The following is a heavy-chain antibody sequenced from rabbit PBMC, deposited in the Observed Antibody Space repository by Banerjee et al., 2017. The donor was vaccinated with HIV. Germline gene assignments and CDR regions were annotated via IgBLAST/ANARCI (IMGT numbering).Heavy chain of an antibody. CDR2: IYGGSRGST. V-gene: IGHV1S45*01. J-gene: IGHJ4*01. D-gene: IGHD8-1*01. Sequence: QEQLVESGGGLVQPGASLTLTCKASGSDFSSSYWICWVRQAPGKGLEWSACIYGGSRGSTYYASWAKGRFTISKTSSTTVTLQMPSLTAADTATYFCARDGGYAGWSYERYYFKLWGPGTLVTVS. CDR1: GSDFSSSYW. CDR3: ARDGGYAGWSYERYYFKL.